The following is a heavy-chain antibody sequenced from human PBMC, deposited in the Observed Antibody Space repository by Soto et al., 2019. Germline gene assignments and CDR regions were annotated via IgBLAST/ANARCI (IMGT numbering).Heavy chain of an antibody. V-gene: IGHV1-69*08. CDR2: IIPILGIA. J-gene: IGHJ4*02. D-gene: IGHD1-26*01. CDR3: ARDTSYSGSYIFDY. CDR1: GGTFSSYT. Sequence: QVQLVQSGAEVKKPGSSVKVSCKASGGTFSSYTISWVRQAPGQGLEWMGRIIPILGIANYAQKFQGRVTXXAXKXTSTAYMELSSLRSEDTAVYYCARDTSYSGSYIFDYWGQGTLVTVSS.